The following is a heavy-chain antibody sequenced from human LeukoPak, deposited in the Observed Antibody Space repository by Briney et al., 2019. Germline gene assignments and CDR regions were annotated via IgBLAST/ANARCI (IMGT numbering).Heavy chain of an antibody. CDR1: GFTFSSYW. J-gene: IGHJ4*02. CDR3: ARIRVMDLYYFDY. V-gene: IGHV3-7*01. Sequence: GGSLRLSSAASGFTFSSYWMSSVRQAPGKGLERVANIKQDGSEKYYVDSVKGRFTISRDNAKNSLYLQMNSLRAEDTAVYYCARIRVMDLYYFDYWGQGTLVTVSS. CDR2: IKQDGSEK. D-gene: IGHD3-10*01.